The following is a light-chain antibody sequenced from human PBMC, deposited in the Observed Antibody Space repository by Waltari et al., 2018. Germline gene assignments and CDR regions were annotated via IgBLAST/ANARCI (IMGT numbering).Light chain of an antibody. Sequence: QSVLTQPPSMSGAPGQKVTIPCTGGSSNFGAGYDVHWYQQFPGTAPKLLIFGNTNRAAGFPGRVSGSRFGASASLAIAGLQSEDEAVYYCQSFDSSLSASVFGGGTKLTVL. CDR1: SSNFGAGYD. CDR2: GNT. J-gene: IGLJ3*02. V-gene: IGLV1-40*01. CDR3: QSFDSSLSASV.